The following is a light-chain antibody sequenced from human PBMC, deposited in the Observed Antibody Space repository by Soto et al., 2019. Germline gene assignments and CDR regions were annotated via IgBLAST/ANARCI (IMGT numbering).Light chain of an antibody. J-gene: IGKJ3*01. V-gene: IGKV3-11*01. CDR3: QQRNNWPLFT. Sequence: EIVLTQSPATLSLSPGERATLSCRASQSVDTFLAWYQQRPGQAPRLLIYDASNRATGIPARFSGSGSGTDFTLTISGLEPEDFAVYYCQQRNNWPLFTFGPGTKVDIK. CDR2: DAS. CDR1: QSVDTF.